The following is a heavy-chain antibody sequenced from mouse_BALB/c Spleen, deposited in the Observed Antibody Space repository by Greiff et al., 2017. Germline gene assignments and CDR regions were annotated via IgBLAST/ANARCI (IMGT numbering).Heavy chain of an antibody. J-gene: IGHJ4*01. CDR1: GYTFTSYV. V-gene: IGHV1-14*01. CDR2: INPYNDGT. Sequence: VQLKESGPELVKPGASVKMSCKASGYTFTSYVMHWVKQKPGQGLEWIGYINPYNDGTKYNEKFKGKATLTSDKSSSTAYMELSSLTSEDSAVYYCASFYYRYERGYYAMDYWGQGTSVTVSS. D-gene: IGHD2-14*01. CDR3: ASFYYRYERGYYAMDY.